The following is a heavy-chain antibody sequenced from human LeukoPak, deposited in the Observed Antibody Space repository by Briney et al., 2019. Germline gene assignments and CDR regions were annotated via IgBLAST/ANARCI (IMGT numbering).Heavy chain of an antibody. CDR2: INTNTGNP. CDR3: ARTWSSGWYRYYGMDV. CDR1: GYTFTSYA. J-gene: IGHJ6*02. V-gene: IGHV7-4-1*02. Sequence: ASVKVSCKASGYTFTSYAVNWVRQAPGQGLEWMGWINTNTGNPTYAQGFTGRFVFSLDTSVSTAYLQISSLKAEDTAVYYCARTWSSGWYRYYGMDVWGQGTTVTVSS. D-gene: IGHD6-19*01.